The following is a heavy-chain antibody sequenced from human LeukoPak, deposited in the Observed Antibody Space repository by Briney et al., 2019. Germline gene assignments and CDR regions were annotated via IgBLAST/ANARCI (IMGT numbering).Heavy chain of an antibody. V-gene: IGHV4-59*08. D-gene: IGHD3/OR15-3a*01. Sequence: SETLSLTCTVSGGSISSYYWSWIRQPPGKGLEWIGYIYYSGSTNYNPSLKSRDTISVDTSKNQFSLKLSSVTAADTAVYYCARIGTGGLFDYWGQGTLVTVSS. CDR2: IYYSGST. CDR1: GGSISSYY. J-gene: IGHJ4*02. CDR3: ARIGTGGLFDY.